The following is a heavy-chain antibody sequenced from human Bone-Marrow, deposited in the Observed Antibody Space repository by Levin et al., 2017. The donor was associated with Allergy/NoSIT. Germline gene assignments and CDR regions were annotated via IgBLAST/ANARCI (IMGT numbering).Heavy chain of an antibody. CDR2: ISYDGSNK. D-gene: IGHD4/OR15-4a*01. J-gene: IGHJ6*02. CDR1: GFTFSSYA. V-gene: IGHV3-30-3*01. Sequence: GGSLRLSCAASGFTFSSYAMHWVRQAPGKGLEWVAVISYDGSNKYYADSVKGRFTISRDNSKNTLYLQMNSLRAEDTAVYYCARVGLTIAYYYGMDVWGQGTTVTVSS. CDR3: ARVGLTIAYYYGMDV.